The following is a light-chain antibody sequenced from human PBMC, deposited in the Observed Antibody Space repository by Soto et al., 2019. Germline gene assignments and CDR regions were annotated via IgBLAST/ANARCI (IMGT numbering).Light chain of an antibody. CDR3: QQTYRTPLT. J-gene: IGKJ4*01. CDR1: QSISRN. CDR2: AAS. V-gene: IGKV1-39*01. Sequence: DIQMTQSPSSLSASVGDRVTITCRASQSISRNLNWYQQKPGKAPKLLIYAASSLQSGVPSRFSGSGSGTDFTLTISSLQPEDFATYSCQQTYRTPLTFGGGTKVDIK.